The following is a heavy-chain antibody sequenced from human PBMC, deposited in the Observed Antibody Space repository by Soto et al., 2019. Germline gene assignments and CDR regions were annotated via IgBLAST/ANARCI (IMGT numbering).Heavy chain of an antibody. D-gene: IGHD3-3*01. CDR3: ASGGYDFWSRYPNYYYYYMDV. J-gene: IGHJ6*03. V-gene: IGHV1-18*01. CDR1: GYTFTSYG. Sequence: QVQLVQSGAEVKKPGASVKVSCKASGYTFTSYGISWVRQAPGQGLEWMGWISAYNGNTNYAQKLQGRVTMTTDTSTSTAYMELRSLRSDDTAVYYCASGGYDFWSRYPNYYYYYMDVWGKGTTVTVSS. CDR2: ISAYNGNT.